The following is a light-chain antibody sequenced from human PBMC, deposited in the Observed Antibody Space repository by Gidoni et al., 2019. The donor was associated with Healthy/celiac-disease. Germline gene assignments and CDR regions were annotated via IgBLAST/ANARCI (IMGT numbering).Light chain of an antibody. CDR3: QQSYSTAIT. Sequence: DIQMTQSPPSRSASVGDRVTITCRASQSISSYLNWYQQKPGKAPKLLIYAASSLQSGVPSRFSGSGSGTDFTLTISSLQPEDFATYYCQQSYSTAITFGQGTRLEIK. CDR1: QSISSY. J-gene: IGKJ5*01. CDR2: AAS. V-gene: IGKV1-39*01.